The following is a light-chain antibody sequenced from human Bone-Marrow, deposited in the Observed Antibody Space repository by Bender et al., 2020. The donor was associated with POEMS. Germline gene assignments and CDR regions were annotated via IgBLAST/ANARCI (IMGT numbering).Light chain of an antibody. J-gene: IGLJ3*02. CDR2: EVT. V-gene: IGLV2-14*02. CDR3: ASYTTSDSWV. Sequence: QSALTQPASVSGSPGQSITISCTGTSSDVGGYNLVSWYQQHPGTAPKLIISEVTQRPSGVSDRFAGSKSATTAVLTISGLQPDDEGDYYCASYTTSDSWVFGGGTKVTVL. CDR1: SSDVGGYNL.